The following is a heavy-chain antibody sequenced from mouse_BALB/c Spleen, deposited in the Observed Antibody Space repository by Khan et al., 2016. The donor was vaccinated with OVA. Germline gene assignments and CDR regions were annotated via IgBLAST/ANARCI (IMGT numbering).Heavy chain of an antibody. CDR2: INTYTGKP. CDR1: GYAFTNYG. D-gene: IGHD2-1*01. V-gene: IGHV9-3-1*01. J-gene: IGHJ4*01. Sequence: QIQLVQSGPELKKPGETVRISCKASGYAFTNYGVNWVKQAPGKGLKCMGWINTYTGKPTYPDDFKGRFAFSLEISASTAYLQINNLKNEDTATYFCARSGNSDALDYWGQGTSVTVSS. CDR3: ARSGNSDALDY.